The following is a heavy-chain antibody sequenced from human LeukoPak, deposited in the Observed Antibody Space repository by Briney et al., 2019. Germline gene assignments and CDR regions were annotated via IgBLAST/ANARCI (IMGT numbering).Heavy chain of an antibody. D-gene: IGHD6-13*01. CDR3: ARLDSSIWYAVFDY. V-gene: IGHV4-59*01. CDR1: GGSMSRDD. J-gene: IGHJ4*02. Sequence: SGTPSLTRTVSGGSMSRDDWCGNRQPPGKGLEWVGYINYSGRTKHRSSLKSRVTISVDTSKNQLSLKLSSVTAADAAVYYCARLDSSIWYAVFDYWGQGTLVTVSS. CDR2: INYSGRT.